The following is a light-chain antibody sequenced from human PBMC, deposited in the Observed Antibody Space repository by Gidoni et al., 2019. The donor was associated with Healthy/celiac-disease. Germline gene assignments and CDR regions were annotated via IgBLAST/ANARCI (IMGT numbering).Light chain of an antibody. CDR1: QRISSY. CDR3: QQSYSTPGT. Sequence: DIPMTQSPSSLSASVGDSVTITCRASQRISSYLNWYQQKPGKAPKLLIYAASSLQSGVPSRFSGSGSGTDFTLTISSLQPEDFATYYCQQSYSTPGTFGQXTKVEIK. V-gene: IGKV1-39*01. CDR2: AAS. J-gene: IGKJ1*01.